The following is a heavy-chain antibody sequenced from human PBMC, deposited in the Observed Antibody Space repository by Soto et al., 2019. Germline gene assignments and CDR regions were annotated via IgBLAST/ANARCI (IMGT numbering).Heavy chain of an antibody. CDR3: ARDGIGSAAFWGYLDY. V-gene: IGHV3-33*01. Sequence: PWGSLRISCAARGYIVRGYGMHWVRQAPGKGLEWVAIIRFDGSNINYADAVMGRFTISRDNSKNMLYLEMNSLRVEDTAVYYCARDGIGSAAFWGYLDYWGQGTLLTVSS. J-gene: IGHJ4*02. CDR1: GYIVRGYG. D-gene: IGHD3-16*01. CDR2: IRFDGSNI.